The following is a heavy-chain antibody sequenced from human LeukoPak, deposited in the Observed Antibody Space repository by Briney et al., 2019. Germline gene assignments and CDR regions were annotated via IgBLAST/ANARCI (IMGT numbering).Heavy chain of an antibody. CDR1: GFTVSSNY. J-gene: IGHJ4*02. V-gene: IGHV3-9*01. CDR3: AKAGCSFNSCYSNC. D-gene: IGHD2-2*02. Sequence: PGGSLRLSCAASGFTVSSNYMSWVRQAPGKGLEWVSSISWNSGTIDYVDSVKGRFTISRDNAKNSLYLQMNGLRSEDTALYYCAKAGCSFNSCYSNCWGQGTPVTVSS. CDR2: ISWNSGTI.